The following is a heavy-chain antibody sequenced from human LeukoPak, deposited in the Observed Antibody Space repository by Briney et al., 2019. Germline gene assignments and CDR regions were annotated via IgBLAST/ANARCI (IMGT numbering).Heavy chain of an antibody. CDR3: ARVRGGQQLVVDY. J-gene: IGHJ4*02. V-gene: IGHV3-30*04. CDR1: GFTFSSYA. Sequence: SGRSLRLSCAASGFTFSSYAMHWVRQAPVKGLEWVAVISYDGSNKYYADSVKGRFTISRDNSKNTLYLQMNSLRAEDTAVYYCARVRGGQQLVVDYWGQGTLVTVSS. CDR2: ISYDGSNK. D-gene: IGHD6-13*01.